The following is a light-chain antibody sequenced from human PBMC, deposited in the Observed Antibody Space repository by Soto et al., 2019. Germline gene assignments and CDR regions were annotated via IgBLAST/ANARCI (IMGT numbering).Light chain of an antibody. CDR1: SSDIGAYDH. CDR2: SVS. Sequence: QSVLTQPASVSGSPGQSITISCSGTSSDIGAYDHVAWFQQFPGKTPKLMIYSVSNRPSGVSYRFSGSKSGNTASLTISGLQADDEADYYCISYTVSRSYVFGTGTKVT. CDR3: ISYTVSRSYV. J-gene: IGLJ1*01. V-gene: IGLV2-14*01.